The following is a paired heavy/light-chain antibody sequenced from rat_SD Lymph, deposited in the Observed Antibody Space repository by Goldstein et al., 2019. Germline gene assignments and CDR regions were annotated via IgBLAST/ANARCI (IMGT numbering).Light chain of an antibody. J-gene: IGKJ1*01. CDR2: SGS. V-gene: IGKV16S1*01. CDR1: KSISKY. CDR3: QQHNEYPWT. Sequence: DVQMTQSPSNLAASPGESVSINCKASKSISKYLAWYQQKPGKANKLLIYSGSTLQSGTPSRFSGSGSGTDFTLTIRNLEPEDFGLYYCQQHNEYPWTFGGGTKLELK.
Heavy chain of an antibody. J-gene: IGHJ2*01. D-gene: IGHD1-2*01. CDR2: IKDKYSNYEA. CDR3: TCSSYMRYYFDY. CDR1: GFTFSNTW. V-gene: IGHV6-5*01. Sequence: EVQLVETGGGLVRPGSSLKLSCATSGFTFSNTWMNWVRQAPGKGLEWVALIKDKYSNYEANYAESVKGRFTISRDDSKSRVYLQMNTLRDQDTATYYCTCSSYMRYYFDYWGQGVMVTVSS.